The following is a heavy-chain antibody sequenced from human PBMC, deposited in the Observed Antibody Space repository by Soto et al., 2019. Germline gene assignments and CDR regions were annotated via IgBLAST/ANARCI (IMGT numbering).Heavy chain of an antibody. D-gene: IGHD4-17*01. V-gene: IGHV1-18*01. Sequence: ASVTVSCKASGYTFTSYGISWVRQAPGQGLEWMGWISAYNGNTNYAQKLQGRVTMTTDTSTSTAYMELRSLRSDDTAVYYCARDQADDYGDSGAFDIWGQGTMVTVSS. CDR3: ARDQADDYGDSGAFDI. CDR2: ISAYNGNT. J-gene: IGHJ3*02. CDR1: GYTFTSYG.